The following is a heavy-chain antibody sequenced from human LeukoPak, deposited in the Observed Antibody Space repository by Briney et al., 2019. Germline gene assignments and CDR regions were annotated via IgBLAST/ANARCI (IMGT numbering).Heavy chain of an antibody. D-gene: IGHD4-17*01. CDR2: IYFGGSS. CDR3: VSKGSYGYYLTRDY. J-gene: IGHJ4*02. CDR1: GASISSSTYY. V-gene: IGHV4-39*01. Sequence: SETLSLTCTVSGASISSSTYYWSWIRQRPGKGLEWIGSIYFGGSSYYAPSLESRATISVDTSKNQFSLELTSVTATDTAVYYCVSKGSYGYYLTRDYWGQGTLVTVSS.